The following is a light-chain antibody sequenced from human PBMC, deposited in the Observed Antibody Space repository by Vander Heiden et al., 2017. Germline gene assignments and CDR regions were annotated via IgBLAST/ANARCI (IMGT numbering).Light chain of an antibody. CDR1: QSVSSSY. V-gene: IGKV3-20*01. CDR2: GAS. Sequence: EIVLTQSPGTLSLSPGERATLPCRASQSVSSSYLAWYQQKPGQAPRLLIYGASSRATGIPERFSGSGSGTDFTLTISRLEPEDFAVYYCQQYGSSPWTFGQGTKVEIK. J-gene: IGKJ1*01. CDR3: QQYGSSPWT.